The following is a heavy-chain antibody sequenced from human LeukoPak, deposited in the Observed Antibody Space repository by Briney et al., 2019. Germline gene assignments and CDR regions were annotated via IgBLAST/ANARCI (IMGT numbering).Heavy chain of an antibody. J-gene: IGHJ3*02. Sequence: GGSLRLSCAASGFTFSSYSVNWVRQAPGKGLEWVSSISERSSYIYYADSMKGRFTISRDNAKNSLYLQMNSLRAEDTAVYYCARDSLVIITSGAFDIWGQGTMVTVSS. D-gene: IGHD3-9*01. CDR1: GFTFSSYS. V-gene: IGHV3-21*01. CDR3: ARDSLVIITSGAFDI. CDR2: ISERSSYI.